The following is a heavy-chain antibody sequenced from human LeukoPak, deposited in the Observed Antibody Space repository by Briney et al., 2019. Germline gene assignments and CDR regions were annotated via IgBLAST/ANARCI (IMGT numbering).Heavy chain of an antibody. CDR1: GYTFTSYG. Sequence: VASVKVSCKASGYTFTSYGISWVRQAPGQGLEWMGWISAYNGNTNYAQKLQGRVTTTTDTSTSTAYMELRGLRSDDTAVYYCARVARGCFNYWGQGTLVTVSS. J-gene: IGHJ4*02. CDR2: ISAYNGNT. V-gene: IGHV1-18*01. D-gene: IGHD6-19*01. CDR3: ARVARGCFNY.